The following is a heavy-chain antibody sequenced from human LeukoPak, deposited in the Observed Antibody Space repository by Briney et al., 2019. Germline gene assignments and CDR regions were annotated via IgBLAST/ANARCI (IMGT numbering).Heavy chain of an antibody. Sequence: ASVKVSCKASGYTFTGYYMHWVRQAPGQGLEWMGWINPNSGGTNYAQKFQGRVTMTRATSISTAYMELSRLRSDDTAVYYCAINHQFTYYYGSGSYGYFDYWGQGTLLTVSS. CDR1: GYTFTGYY. CDR3: AINHQFTYYYGSGSYGYFDY. CDR2: INPNSGGT. V-gene: IGHV1-2*02. D-gene: IGHD3-10*01. J-gene: IGHJ4*02.